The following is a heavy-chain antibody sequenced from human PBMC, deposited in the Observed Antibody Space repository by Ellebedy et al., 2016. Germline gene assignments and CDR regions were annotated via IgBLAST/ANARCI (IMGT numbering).Heavy chain of an antibody. CDR1: GYTFTSYY. D-gene: IGHD1-7*01. CDR3: ARAMKTNYYYYGMDV. CDR2: INPSGGST. J-gene: IGHJ6*02. Sequence: ASVKVSCKASGYTFTSYYMHWVRQAPGQGLEWMGIINPSGGSTSYAQKLQGRVTMTRDTSTSTVYMELSSLRSEDTAVYYCARAMKTNYYYYGMDVWGQGTTVTVSS. V-gene: IGHV1-46*04.